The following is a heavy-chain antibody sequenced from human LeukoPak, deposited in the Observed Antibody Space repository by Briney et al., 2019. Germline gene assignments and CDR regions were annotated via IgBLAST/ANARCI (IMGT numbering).Heavy chain of an antibody. CDR2: ISYSGGT. CDR1: GGSISSGSYY. Sequence: PSETLSLTCTVSGGSISSGSYYWGWIRQPPGKGLEWIGNISYSGGTYYNPSLKSRVTISVDTSKNQFSLELSSVTAADTAVYYCAGLDIVVVRAAVDYWGQGTLVTVSS. CDR3: AGLDIVVVRAAVDY. J-gene: IGHJ4*02. D-gene: IGHD2-2*01. V-gene: IGHV4-39*01.